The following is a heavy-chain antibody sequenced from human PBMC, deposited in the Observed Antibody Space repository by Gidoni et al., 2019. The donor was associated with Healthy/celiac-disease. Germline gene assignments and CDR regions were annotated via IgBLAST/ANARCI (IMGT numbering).Heavy chain of an antibody. CDR3: ARDSSSWGDNWFDP. CDR2: IIPILGIA. CDR1: GGTFSSYT. J-gene: IGHJ5*02. V-gene: IGHV1-69*08. Sequence: QVQLVQSGAEVKKPGSSVKVSCKASGGTFSSYTISWVRQAPGQGLEWMGRIIPILGIANYAQKFQGRVTITADKSTSTAYMELSSLRSEDTAVYYCARDSSSWGDNWFDPWGQGTLVTVSS. D-gene: IGHD6-13*01.